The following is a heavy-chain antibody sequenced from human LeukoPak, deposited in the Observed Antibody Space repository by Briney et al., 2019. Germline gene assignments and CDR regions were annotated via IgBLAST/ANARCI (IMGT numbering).Heavy chain of an antibody. V-gene: IGHV1-46*01. CDR3: AKSGQQLAIDP. D-gene: IGHD6-13*01. Sequence: ASVKVSCKASGYTFTSFYMHWVRQAPGQGLEWMGIINPSGGSATYAQKFQGRVTMTRDTSTSTVYMELNTLRAEDTAVYYCAKSGQQLAIDPWGQGTLVTVSS. J-gene: IGHJ5*02. CDR2: INPSGGSA. CDR1: GYTFTSFY.